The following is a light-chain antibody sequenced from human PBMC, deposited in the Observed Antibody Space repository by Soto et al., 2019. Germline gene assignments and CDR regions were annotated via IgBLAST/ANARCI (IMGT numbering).Light chain of an antibody. CDR1: QSVSSY. CDR3: QQRSNWLWT. V-gene: IGKV3-11*01. CDR2: DAS. J-gene: IGKJ1*01. Sequence: EIVLTQSPATLSLSPGERATLSCRASQSVSSYLAWYQKKPGQDPSLLIYDASNRATGIPARFSGSGSGTDFTLTISSLETEDFAVYYCQQRSNWLWTFGQGTKLDIK.